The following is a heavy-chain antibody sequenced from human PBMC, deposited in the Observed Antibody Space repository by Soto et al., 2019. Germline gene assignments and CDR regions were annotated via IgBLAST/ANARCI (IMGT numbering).Heavy chain of an antibody. V-gene: IGHV3-30*18. Sequence: QVQLVESGGGVVKPGRSLGLSCVASGFTLSHYDMNWVRQAPGKGLEWVAVVSYDGSNKYYGDSVRGRFTISRDTSKNTRYLQMNSLRADDTALYYCAKGELINPQLFEFWGQGALVTVSS. D-gene: IGHD1-26*01. CDR3: AKGELINPQLFEF. CDR1: GFTLSHYD. CDR2: VSYDGSNK. J-gene: IGHJ4*02.